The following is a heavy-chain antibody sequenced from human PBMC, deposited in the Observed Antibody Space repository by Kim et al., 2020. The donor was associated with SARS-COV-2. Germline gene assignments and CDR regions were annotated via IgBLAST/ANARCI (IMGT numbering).Heavy chain of an antibody. Sequence: GGSLRLSCAASGFTFSSYGMHWVRQAPGKGLEWVAVISYDGSNKYYADSVKGRFTISRDNAKNTLYLQMNSLRAEDTAVYYCAKDLGPPVSTTYCYYGMDVWGQGTTVT. CDR1: GFTFSSYG. CDR3: AKDLGPPVSTTYCYYGMDV. J-gene: IGHJ6*01. V-gene: IGHV3-30*18. D-gene: IGHD1-26*01. CDR2: ISYDGSNK.